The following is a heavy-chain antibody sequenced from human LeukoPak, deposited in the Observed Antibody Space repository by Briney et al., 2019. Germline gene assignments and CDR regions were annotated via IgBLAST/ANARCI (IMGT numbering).Heavy chain of an antibody. CDR3: ATDNSYGSGRYYT. D-gene: IGHD3-10*01. CDR2: SYYSGNT. CDR1: GGSLRSYY. Sequence: SETLSLTCPVSGGSLRSYYWNWIRQPAGRGLDWIGYSYYSGNTNYNPSLKSQVTISVDTSKNQFSLKLGSVTAADTGVYYCATDNSYGSGRYYTWGQGTLATVSS. V-gene: IGHV4-59*01. J-gene: IGHJ4*02.